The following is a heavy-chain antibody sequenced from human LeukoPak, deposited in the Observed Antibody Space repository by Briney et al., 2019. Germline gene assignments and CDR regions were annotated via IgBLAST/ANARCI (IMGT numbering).Heavy chain of an antibody. CDR3: ASRDYYDSSGSQR. D-gene: IGHD3-22*01. V-gene: IGHV1-46*01. CDR2: INPSGGST. Sequence: ASVKVSCKASGYTFTGYYIHWVRQAPGQGLEWMGIINPSGGSTSYAQKFQGRVTMTRDTSTSTVYMELSSLRSEDTAVYYCASRDYYDSSGSQRWGQGTLVTVSS. CDR1: GYTFTGYY. J-gene: IGHJ4*02.